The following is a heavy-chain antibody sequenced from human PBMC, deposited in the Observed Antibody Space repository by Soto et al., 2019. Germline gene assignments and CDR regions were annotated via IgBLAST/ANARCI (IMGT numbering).Heavy chain of an antibody. V-gene: IGHV4-59*08. CDR3: ARHESSGWYYFDY. Sequence: PSETLSLTCTVSGGTISSWYWSWIRQPPGKGLEWIGYIYYSGSTNCNPSLKSRVTMSVDTSKNQFSLKLTSVTAVDTAVYYCARHESSGWYYFDYWGQGTLVTVSS. CDR1: GGTISSWY. J-gene: IGHJ4*02. CDR2: IYYSGST. D-gene: IGHD6-19*01.